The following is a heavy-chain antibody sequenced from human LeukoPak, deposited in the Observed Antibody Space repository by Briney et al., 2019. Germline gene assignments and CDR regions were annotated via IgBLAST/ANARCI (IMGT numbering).Heavy chain of an antibody. J-gene: IGHJ5*02. CDR3: ARARRGYNYRGNWFDP. Sequence: SSETLSLTCTVSGGSISSYYWSWIRQPPGKGLEWIGYIYYSGSTNYNPSLKGRVTISVDTSKNQFSLKLSSVTAADTAVYYCARARRGYNYRGNWFDPWGQGTLVTVSS. V-gene: IGHV4-59*12. CDR2: IYYSGST. D-gene: IGHD5-18*01. CDR1: GGSISSYY.